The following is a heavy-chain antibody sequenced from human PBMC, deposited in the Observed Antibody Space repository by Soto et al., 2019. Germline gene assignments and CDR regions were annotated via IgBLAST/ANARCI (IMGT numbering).Heavy chain of an antibody. J-gene: IGHJ3*02. CDR3: ARGGGVGLDESAAFDI. V-gene: IGHV1-46*01. D-gene: IGHD1-1*01. Sequence: QVHLVQSGAEVKKPGASMKVSCTASGYTLTSHHVHWVRQAPGRRLEWMGSINPANGVAQYTARFQGRVIMTRDTSTSTVYMELRGLTSEDTAIFYCARGGGVGLDESAAFDIWGQGTMVTVSS. CDR1: GYTLTSHH. CDR2: INPANGVA.